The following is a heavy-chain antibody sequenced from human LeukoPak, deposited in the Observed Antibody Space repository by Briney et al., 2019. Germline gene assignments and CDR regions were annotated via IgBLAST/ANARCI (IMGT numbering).Heavy chain of an antibody. CDR1: GYTFTGYY. D-gene: IGHD6-13*01. CDR3: AREGSVRYSSSWYGDY. Sequence: GASVKVSCKASGYTFTGYYMHWVRQAPGQGLEWMGWINPNSGGTNYAQKFQGRVTMTRDTSISTAYMELSRLRPDDTAVYYCAREGSVRYSSSWYGDYWGQGTLVTVSS. V-gene: IGHV1-2*02. J-gene: IGHJ4*02. CDR2: INPNSGGT.